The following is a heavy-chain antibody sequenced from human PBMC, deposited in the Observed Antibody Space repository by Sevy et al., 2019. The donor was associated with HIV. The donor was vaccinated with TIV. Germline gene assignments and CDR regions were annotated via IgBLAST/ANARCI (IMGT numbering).Heavy chain of an antibody. CDR1: GVSLSNGAYY. CDR2: TYYNGNT. CDR3: SRASLSFFYLDV. V-gene: IGHV4-31*03. Sequence: SDTLSLTCSVSGVSLSNGAYYWSWIRQHPEKGLEWIGYTYYNGNTYYNPSLKSRATISADTSKNQFSLRLSSVTAADTAVYYCSRASLSFFYLDVWGKGTTVPVSS. J-gene: IGHJ6*03.